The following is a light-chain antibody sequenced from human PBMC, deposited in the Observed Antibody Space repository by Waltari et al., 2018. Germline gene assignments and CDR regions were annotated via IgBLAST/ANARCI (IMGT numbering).Light chain of an antibody. CDR3: QQYYRYYT. CDR1: QGINTW. CDR2: DVS. Sequence: IQMTQSPSALSASVGDRVPITCRASQGINTWMAWYQQRPGKAPKVLIYDVSTLESGVPSRFSGSGSGTEFTLAINNLQPEDFATYYCQQYYRYYTFGQGTKLEIK. J-gene: IGKJ2*01. V-gene: IGKV1-5*01.